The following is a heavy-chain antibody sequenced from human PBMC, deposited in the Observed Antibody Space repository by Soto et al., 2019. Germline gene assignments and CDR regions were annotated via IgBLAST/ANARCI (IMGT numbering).Heavy chain of an antibody. CDR1: GFTFSSYS. J-gene: IGHJ4*02. D-gene: IGHD2-15*01. CDR2: ITSSSSYI. Sequence: GGSLRLSCAASGFTFSSYSMNWVRQAPGKGLEWVSSITSSSSYIYYADSLKGRFTISRDNAKNSLYLQMNSLRAEDTAVYYCARISGVSCYDWGQGTRVTVSS. V-gene: IGHV3-21*01. CDR3: ARISGVSCYD.